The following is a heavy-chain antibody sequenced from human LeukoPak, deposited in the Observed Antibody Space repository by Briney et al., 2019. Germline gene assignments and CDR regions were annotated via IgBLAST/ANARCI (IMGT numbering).Heavy chain of an antibody. V-gene: IGHV3-30*03. D-gene: IGHD2-21*01. CDR2: ISFDGSNK. CDR1: GFIFTSYG. Sequence: GRSLRLSCTASGFIFTSYGMHWVRQAPGKGLEWVAVISFDGSNKYYADSVKGRFTISRDNSKNTLYLQMNSLRAEDTAVYYCARGGEVEIPGKAYYYYMDVWGKGTTVTVSS. CDR3: ARGGEVEIPGKAYYYYMDV. J-gene: IGHJ6*03.